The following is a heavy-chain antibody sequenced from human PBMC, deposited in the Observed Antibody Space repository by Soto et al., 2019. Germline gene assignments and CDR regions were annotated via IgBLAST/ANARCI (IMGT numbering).Heavy chain of an antibody. CDR1: VVSVSSGSHY. Sequence: SETLSLTCSVSVVSVSSGSHYWSWIRQSPGKGLEWIGSIYHTGSTYYSKSLRSRLTMSVDTSKSQFSLRLSSVTAADTAVYYCARATGTLRSRNCDYWGQGSLVTVSS. CDR3: ARATGTLRSRNCDY. CDR2: IYHTGST. J-gene: IGHJ4*02. D-gene: IGHD1-1*01. V-gene: IGHV4-31*03.